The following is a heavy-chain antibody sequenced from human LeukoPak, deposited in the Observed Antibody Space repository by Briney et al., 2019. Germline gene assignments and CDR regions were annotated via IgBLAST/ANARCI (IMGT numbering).Heavy chain of an antibody. CDR3: ARDGGSGLYYFDY. D-gene: IGHD6-19*01. Sequence: ASVKVSCKVSGYTLTELSMHWVRQAPGKGLEWMGGFDPEDGETIYAQKLQGRVTMTTDTSTSTAYMELRSLRSDDTAVYYCARDGGSGLYYFDYWGQGTLVTASS. J-gene: IGHJ4*02. V-gene: IGHV1-24*01. CDR2: FDPEDGET. CDR1: GYTLTELS.